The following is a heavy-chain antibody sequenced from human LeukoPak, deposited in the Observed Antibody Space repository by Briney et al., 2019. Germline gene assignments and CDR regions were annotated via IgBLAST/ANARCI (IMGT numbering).Heavy chain of an antibody. J-gene: IGHJ4*02. V-gene: IGHV4-39*01. Sequence: TPSETLSLTCTVSGGSVSSTTYYWGWIRQPPGKGLEWIGSIYYSGSTYYNPSLKSRVTISVDTSKNQFSLKLSSVTAANTAVYYCARQGASIVGAVKGFDYWGQGTLVTVSS. D-gene: IGHD1-26*01. CDR2: IYYSGST. CDR1: GGSVSSTTYY. CDR3: ARQGASIVGAVKGFDY.